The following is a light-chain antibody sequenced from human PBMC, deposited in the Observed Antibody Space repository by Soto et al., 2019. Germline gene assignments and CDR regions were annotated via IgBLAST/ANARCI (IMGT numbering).Light chain of an antibody. J-gene: IGLJ1*01. V-gene: IGLV2-14*01. CDR2: EVS. Sequence: QSALTQPASVSGSPGQSITISCTGTSSDVGGYNYVSWYQQYPGKAPQLMIYEVSNRPSGVSSRFSGSKSANTASLTISGLQADDEADYYCYTYTTSSAYVFGTGTKLTVL. CDR1: SSDVGGYNY. CDR3: YTYTTSSAYV.